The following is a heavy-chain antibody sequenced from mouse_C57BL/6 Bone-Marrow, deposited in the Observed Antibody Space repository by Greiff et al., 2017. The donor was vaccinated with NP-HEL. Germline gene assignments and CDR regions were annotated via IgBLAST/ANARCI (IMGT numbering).Heavy chain of an antibody. D-gene: IGHD2-1*01. CDR3: ARDAPYGNFDY. V-gene: IGHV7-1*01. J-gene: IGHJ2*01. CDR1: GFTFSDFY. CDR2: SRNKANDYTT. Sequence: EVKVVESGGGLVQSGRSLRLSCATSGFTFSDFYMEWVRQAPGKGLEWIAASRNKANDYTTEYSASVKGRFIVSRDTSQSILYLQMNALRAEDTAIYYCARDAPYGNFDYWGQGTTLTVSS.